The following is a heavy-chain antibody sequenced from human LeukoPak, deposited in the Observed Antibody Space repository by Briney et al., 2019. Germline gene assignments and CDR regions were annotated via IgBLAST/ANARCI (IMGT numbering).Heavy chain of an antibody. D-gene: IGHD5-24*01. J-gene: IGHJ6*03. CDR1: GFTFNTYA. CDR3: ARGGVEDYYYYMDV. CDR2: ISGSGGGT. V-gene: IGHV3-23*01. Sequence: GGSLRLSCAASGFTFNTYAMSWVRQAPGKGLEWVSGISGSGGGTHYADSVKGRFTISRDNSKNTLYLQMGSLRAEDMAVYYCARGGVEDYYYYMDVWGKGTTVTISS.